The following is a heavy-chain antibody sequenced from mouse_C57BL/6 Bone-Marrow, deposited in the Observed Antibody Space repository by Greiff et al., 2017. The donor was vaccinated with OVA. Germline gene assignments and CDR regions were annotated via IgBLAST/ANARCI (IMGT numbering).Heavy chain of an antibody. CDR3: TFITTVVDY. Sequence: EVMLVESGAELVRPGASVKLSCTASGFNIKDDYMHWVKQRPEQGLEWIGWIDPENGDTEYASKFQGKATITADTSSNTAYLQLSSLTSEDTAVYYCTFITTVVDYWGQGTTLTVSS. V-gene: IGHV14-4*01. D-gene: IGHD1-1*01. J-gene: IGHJ2*01. CDR1: GFNIKDDY. CDR2: IDPENGDT.